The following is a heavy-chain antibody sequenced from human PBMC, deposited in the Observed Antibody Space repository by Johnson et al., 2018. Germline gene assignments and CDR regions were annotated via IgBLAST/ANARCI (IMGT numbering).Heavy chain of an antibody. CDR1: GFTFGDYA. J-gene: IGHJ3*02. V-gene: IGHV3-49*03. D-gene: IGHD1-26*01. CDR3: TRARSGIYPHDAFDI. CDR2: LRSKAYGGTT. Sequence: VQLVQSGGGLVQPGRSLRLSCTASGFTFGDYAMSWFRQAPGKGLEWGGFLRSKAYGGTTEYAASVKGRFTISRDDSKSIAYEQNNSLKTEDKAWYYCTRARSGIYPHDAFDIWGQGTMVTVS.